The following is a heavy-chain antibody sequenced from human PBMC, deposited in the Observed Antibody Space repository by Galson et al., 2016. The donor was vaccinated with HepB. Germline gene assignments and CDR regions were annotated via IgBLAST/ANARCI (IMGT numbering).Heavy chain of an antibody. CDR1: GFSLSTSGMC. Sequence: PALVKPTQTLTLTCTFSGFSLSTSGMCVSWIRQPPGKALEWLALIDWENEKYYNTSLKTRLTISKDTSKNQVVLRMTNMDPVDTATYYCARTRTETSRVTVFDYWGQGTLVTVSS. CDR2: IDWENEK. CDR3: ARTRTETSRVTVFDY. D-gene: IGHD5-18*01. V-gene: IGHV2-70*01. J-gene: IGHJ4*02.